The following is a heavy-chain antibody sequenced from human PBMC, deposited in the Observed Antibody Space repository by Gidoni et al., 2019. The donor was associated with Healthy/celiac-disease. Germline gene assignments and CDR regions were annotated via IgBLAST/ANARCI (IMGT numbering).Heavy chain of an antibody. V-gene: IGHV3-33*01. CDR1: GFTFSSYG. CDR3: ARDFEESDGDYVVRARQGY. D-gene: IGHD4-17*01. J-gene: IGHJ4*02. Sequence: QVQLVESGGGVVQPGRSLRLSCAASGFTFSSYGMHWVRQAPGKGLEWVAVRWYDGSNKYYADSVKGRFTISRDNSKNTLYLQMNSLRAEDTAVYYCARDFEESDGDYVVRARQGYWGQGTLVTVSS. CDR2: RWYDGSNK.